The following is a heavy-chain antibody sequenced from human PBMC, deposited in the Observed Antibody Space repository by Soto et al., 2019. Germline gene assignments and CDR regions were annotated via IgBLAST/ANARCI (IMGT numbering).Heavy chain of an antibody. CDR1: GFTFSSYV. D-gene: IGHD3-3*01. J-gene: IGHJ6*04. CDR2: ISGSGGST. CDR3: AKVILEWLLSPGLDV. V-gene: IGHV3-23*01. Sequence: GGSLRLSCAASGFTFSSYVMSWVRQAPGKGLEWVSAISGSGGSTYYADSVKGRFTISRDNSKSTLYLQMNSLRAEDTAVYYCAKVILEWLLSPGLDVWGKGTTVTVSS.